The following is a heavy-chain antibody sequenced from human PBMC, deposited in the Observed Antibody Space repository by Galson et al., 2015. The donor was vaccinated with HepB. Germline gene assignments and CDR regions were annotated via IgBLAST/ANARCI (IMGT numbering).Heavy chain of an antibody. CDR2: ISNRGGST. Sequence: SLRLSCAASGFTFSDYGMSWVRQAPGKGLAWVSSISNRGGSTSYADSVKGRFTISGDNSKTTVYLEMNSVRVDDTAIYYCARLGRGSGGSYGMDVWGQGTTVTVSS. CDR1: GFTFSDYG. J-gene: IGHJ6*02. CDR3: ARLGRGSGGSYGMDV. D-gene: IGHD3-16*01. V-gene: IGHV3-23*01.